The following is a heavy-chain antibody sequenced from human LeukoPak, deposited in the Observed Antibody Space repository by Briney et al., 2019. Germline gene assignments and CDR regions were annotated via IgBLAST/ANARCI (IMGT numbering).Heavy chain of an antibody. CDR2: IWFDGSNK. D-gene: IGHD2-15*01. V-gene: IGHV3-33*01. CDR3: ARDSAGVGSGPDY. Sequence: PGRSLRLSCAASGFTFSNYGVHWVRQAPGKGLEWLAVIWFDGSNKYYVDSVKGRFTISRDNSKNTLYLQMNSLRAEDTAVYYCARDSAGVGSGPDYWGQGTLVTVSS. CDR1: GFTFSNYG. J-gene: IGHJ4*02.